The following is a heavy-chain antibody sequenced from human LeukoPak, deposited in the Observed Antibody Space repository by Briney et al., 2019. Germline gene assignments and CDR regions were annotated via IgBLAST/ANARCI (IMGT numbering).Heavy chain of an antibody. CDR3: ARGVTPFDY. J-gene: IGHJ4*02. V-gene: IGHV4-38-2*02. CDR1: GYSISSGYY. CDR2: MYHSGST. Sequence: PSETLSLTCTVSGYSISSGYYWGWIRQPPGKGLEWIGSMYHSGSTYYNPSLKSRVTISVDTSKNQFSLKLSSVTAADTAVYYCARGVTPFDYWGQGTLVTVSS. D-gene: IGHD2-21*02.